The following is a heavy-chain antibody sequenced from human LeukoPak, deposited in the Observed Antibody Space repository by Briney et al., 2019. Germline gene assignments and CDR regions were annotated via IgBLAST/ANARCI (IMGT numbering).Heavy chain of an antibody. J-gene: IGHJ4*02. CDR3: ASYGDYGIFDS. CDR1: GYSISSGYY. V-gene: IGHV4-38-2*02. D-gene: IGHD4-17*01. CDR2: IYHSGST. Sequence: SETLSLTCTVSGYSISSGYYWGWIRQPPGKGLEWIGSIYHSGSTYYNPSLKSRVTISVDTSKKQFSLKLSSVTAADTAVYYCASYGDYGIFDSWGQGTLVTVSS.